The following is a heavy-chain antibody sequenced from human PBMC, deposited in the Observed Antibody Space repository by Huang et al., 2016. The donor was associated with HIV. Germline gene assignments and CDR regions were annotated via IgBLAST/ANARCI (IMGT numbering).Heavy chain of an antibody. J-gene: IGHJ4*02. Sequence: QVQLVQSGAEVKKPGASVKVSCKASGNTFSGYGIRWVRQAPGQGLEWMGWISGYNGNTNYVENRQGRVTMTTDTSTSTAYMELRSLRSDDTAVYYCARDRRPYSGSYLGYWGQGTLVTVSS. V-gene: IGHV1-18*04. D-gene: IGHD1-26*01. CDR1: GNTFSGYG. CDR3: ARDRRPYSGSYLGY. CDR2: ISGYNGNT.